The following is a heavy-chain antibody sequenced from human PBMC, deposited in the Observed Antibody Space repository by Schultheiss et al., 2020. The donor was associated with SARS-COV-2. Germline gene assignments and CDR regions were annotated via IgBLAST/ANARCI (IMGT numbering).Heavy chain of an antibody. D-gene: IGHD3-16*02. J-gene: IGHJ4*02. CDR1: GFTFSNAW. CDR3: ARETGVRIDY. Sequence: GESLKISCAASGFTFSNAWMSWVRQAPGKGLEWVGRIKSKTDGGTTDYAAPVKGRFTISRDNSKNTLYLQMNSLRAEDTAVYYCARETGVRIDYWGQGTLVTVSS. V-gene: IGHV3-15*01. CDR2: IKSKTDGGTT.